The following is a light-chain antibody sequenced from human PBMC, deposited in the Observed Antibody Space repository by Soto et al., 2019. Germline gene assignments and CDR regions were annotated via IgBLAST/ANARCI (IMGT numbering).Light chain of an antibody. Sequence: DIQMTQSPTTLSASLGDRVTITCRASDSIRTWLAWYQHKPGKAPKFLIYDASTLESGVPSRFSGSGSGTEFTLTINSLQPDDFATYYCQQYSVYWTFGQGTKVDTK. CDR3: QQYSVYWT. CDR2: DAS. V-gene: IGKV1-5*01. J-gene: IGKJ1*01. CDR1: DSIRTW.